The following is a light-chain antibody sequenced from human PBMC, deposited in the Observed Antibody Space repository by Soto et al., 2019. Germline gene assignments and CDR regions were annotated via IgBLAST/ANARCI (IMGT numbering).Light chain of an antibody. CDR2: GAY. Sequence: IVLTQSPGTLSLSPGERATLSCRASQSVSSDLAWYQHKPGQAPRLLIYGAYTRATGIPARFSGRGSGTEFTLTISSLQSVDFAVYYCQQYDNWPQTFGQGTKVDIK. CDR1: QSVSSD. CDR3: QQYDNWPQT. J-gene: IGKJ1*01. V-gene: IGKV3-15*01.